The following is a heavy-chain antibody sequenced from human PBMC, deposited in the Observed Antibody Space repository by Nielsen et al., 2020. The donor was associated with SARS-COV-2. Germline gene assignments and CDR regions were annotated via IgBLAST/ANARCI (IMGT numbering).Heavy chain of an antibody. CDR3: ARGMVPATFNWFDP. D-gene: IGHD2-2*01. Sequence: ASVKVSCKASGYTFTSYGISWVRQAPGQGLEWMGWISAYNGNTNYAQKFQGRVTITADESTSTAYMELSSLRSEDTAVYYCARGMVPATFNWFDPWGQGTLVTVSS. V-gene: IGHV1-18*01. J-gene: IGHJ5*02. CDR1: GYTFTSYG. CDR2: ISAYNGNT.